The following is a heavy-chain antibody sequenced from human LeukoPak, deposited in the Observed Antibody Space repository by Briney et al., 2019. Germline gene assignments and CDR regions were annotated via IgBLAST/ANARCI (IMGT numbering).Heavy chain of an antibody. J-gene: IGHJ3*02. D-gene: IGHD3-10*01. Sequence: GGSLRLSCAASGFTFSSYAMHWVRQAPGKGLEWVAVISYDGSNKYYADSVKGRFTISRDNSKNTLHLQMNSLRAEDTAVYYCARAYYYGSGSYRDAFDIWGQGTMVTVSS. CDR2: ISYDGSNK. V-gene: IGHV3-30*04. CDR1: GFTFSSYA. CDR3: ARAYYYGSGSYRDAFDI.